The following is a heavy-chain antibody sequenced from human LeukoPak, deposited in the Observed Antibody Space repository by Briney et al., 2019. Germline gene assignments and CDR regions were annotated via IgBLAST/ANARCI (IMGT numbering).Heavy chain of an antibody. CDR1: GGTFSSYA. D-gene: IGHD3-9*01. CDR2: IIPIFGTA. CDR3: ARGLRYFDWLFL. V-gene: IGHV1-69*06. J-gene: IGHJ5*02. Sequence: SVKVSCKASGGTFSSYAISWVRQAPGQGLEGMGGIIPIFGTANYAQKFQGRVTITADKSTSTAYMELSSLRSEDTAVYYCARGLRYFDWLFLWGQGTLVTVSS.